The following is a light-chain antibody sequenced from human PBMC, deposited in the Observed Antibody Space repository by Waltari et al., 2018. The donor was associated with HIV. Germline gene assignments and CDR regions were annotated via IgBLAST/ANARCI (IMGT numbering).Light chain of an antibody. J-gene: IGKJ4*01. CDR3: QQYYSTPLT. CDR2: WAS. Sequence: DIVMTQSPDSLAVSLGERATINCKSSQSVLYSSNNKNYLASYQQKPGQTPKLLIYWASTRESGVPDRFSGSGSGTDFTLTISSLQAEDVAVYYCQQYYSTPLTFGGGTTVEIK. CDR1: QSVLYSSNNKNY. V-gene: IGKV4-1*01.